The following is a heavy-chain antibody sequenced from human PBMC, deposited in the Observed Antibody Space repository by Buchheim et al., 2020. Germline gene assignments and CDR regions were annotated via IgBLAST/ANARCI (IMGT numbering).Heavy chain of an antibody. J-gene: IGHJ6*02. CDR2: ISGSGGST. D-gene: IGHD4-23*01. CDR3: ATPGGGNWNYYYYYGMDV. Sequence: EVQLVESGGTLVQPGGSLRLSCAGSGFSFSSYSMSWVRQAPGKGLEWVSAISGSGGSTYYADSVKGRFTISRDNSKNTLYLQMNSLRAEDTAVYYCATPGGGNWNYYYYYGMDVWGQGTT. V-gene: IGHV3-23*04. CDR1: GFSFSSYS.